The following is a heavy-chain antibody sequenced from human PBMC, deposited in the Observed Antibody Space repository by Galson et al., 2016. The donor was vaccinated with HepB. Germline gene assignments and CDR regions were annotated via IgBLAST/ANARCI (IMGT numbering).Heavy chain of an antibody. D-gene: IGHD2-2*01. CDR2: ISSSSTI. CDR3: AGLLVPAASYYPYYGMDV. J-gene: IGHJ6*02. V-gene: IGHV3-69-1*01. Sequence: SLRLSCAASGFSFSTYNMNWVRQAPGKGLEWVSYISSSSTIYYADSVKGRFTISRDKAKNSLYLQMNSLRAEDTAVYYCAGLLVPAASYYPYYGMDVWGQGTTVTVSS. CDR1: GFSFSTYN.